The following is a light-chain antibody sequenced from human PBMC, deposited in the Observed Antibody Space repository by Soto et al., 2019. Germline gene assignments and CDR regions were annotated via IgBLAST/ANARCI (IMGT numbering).Light chain of an antibody. V-gene: IGKV3-20*01. CDR1: QSVSSSY. CDR2: GAS. Sequence: EIVLTQSPGTLSLSPGERATLSCRASQSVSSSYLAWYQQKPGQAPRLLIYGASSRATGIPHRFIGSGSGTDFTLTISRLEPEDFAVYYCQQYGSSPKTFGQGTKVEIK. CDR3: QQYGSSPKT. J-gene: IGKJ1*01.